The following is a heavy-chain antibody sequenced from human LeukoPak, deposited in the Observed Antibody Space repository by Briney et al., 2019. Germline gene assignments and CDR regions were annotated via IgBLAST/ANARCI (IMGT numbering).Heavy chain of an antibody. D-gene: IGHD2-2*01. CDR1: GFTFSSYS. CDR3: AKLIPAVDCSRTSCYGFDY. J-gene: IGHJ4*02. CDR2: ISSSSTYV. Sequence: PGGSLRLSCAASGFTFSSYSMNWVRQAPGKGLEWVSSISSSSTYVYYADSVKGRFTISRDNSKNTLYLQMSSLRAEDTAVYYCAKLIPAVDCSRTSCYGFDYWGQGTLVTVSS. V-gene: IGHV3-21*04.